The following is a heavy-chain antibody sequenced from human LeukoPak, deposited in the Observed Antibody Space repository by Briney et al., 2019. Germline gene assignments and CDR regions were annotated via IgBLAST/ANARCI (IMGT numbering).Heavy chain of an antibody. J-gene: IGHJ3*02. CDR1: GFTFRKYW. D-gene: IGHD2-21*02. CDR3: ACLVVTEDRAFDI. Sequence: GGSLRLSCAASGFTFRKYWMHWVRQAPGKGLEWVSRINSDGSGTSYADSVKGRFTISRDNAKNTVYLQMNSLRAEDTAMYYGACLVVTEDRAFDIWGQGTMVTVSS. CDR2: INSDGSGT. V-gene: IGHV3-74*01.